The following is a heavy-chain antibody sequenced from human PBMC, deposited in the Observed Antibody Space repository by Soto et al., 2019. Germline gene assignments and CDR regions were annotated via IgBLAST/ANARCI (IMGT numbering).Heavy chain of an antibody. Sequence: EVQLVESGGGVVRPGGSLRLSCAASGFTFDDHGMTWVRQAPGKGLAWVSGITWNGATTGYADSVKGRFTISRDNAKNSLYLQMNRLRVEDTALYYCARDGGVVVAVDAFDVWGQGAMVTVSS. D-gene: IGHD6-19*01. CDR2: ITWNGATT. CDR1: GFTFDDHG. V-gene: IGHV3-20*04. CDR3: ARDGGVVVAVDAFDV. J-gene: IGHJ3*01.